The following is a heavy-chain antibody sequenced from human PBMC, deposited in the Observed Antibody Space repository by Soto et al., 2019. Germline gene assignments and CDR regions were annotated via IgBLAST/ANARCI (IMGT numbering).Heavy chain of an antibody. V-gene: IGHV1-3*04. J-gene: IGHJ5*02. CDR3: ARVPRYTSDIVQVPAVMYEDWFVP. CDR1: GYSFSKYA. D-gene: IGHD2-8*01. CDR2: IHTGDGDT. Sequence: QAQLVQSGAEVKKPGASVKLSCKASGYSFSKYAVQWVRQAPGQSLEWMGWIHTGDGDTKFSQKFHDRVTITRDTSATTVYMELSSLRSGDTAIYYCARVPRYTSDIVQVPAVMYEDWFVPWGQGTLVTVSS.